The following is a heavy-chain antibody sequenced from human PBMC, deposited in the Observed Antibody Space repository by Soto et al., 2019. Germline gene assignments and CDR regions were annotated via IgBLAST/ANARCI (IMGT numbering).Heavy chain of an antibody. CDR1: GFTFSSYG. V-gene: IGHV3-30*18. Sequence: GRSLRLSCAASGFTFSSYGMHWVRQAPGKGLEWVAVISYDGSNKYYADSVKGLFTISRDNSKNTLYLQMNSLRAEDAAVYYCAKEFLVGAPLGSYYKYDMDVWGQGTTVTVSS. CDR2: ISYDGSNK. CDR3: AKEFLVGAPLGSYYKYDMDV. D-gene: IGHD1-26*01. J-gene: IGHJ6*02.